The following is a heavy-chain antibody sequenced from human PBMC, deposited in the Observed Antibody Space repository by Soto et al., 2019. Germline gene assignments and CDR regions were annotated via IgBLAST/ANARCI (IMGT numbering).Heavy chain of an antibody. D-gene: IGHD3-3*01. Sequence: PSETLSLTCTVSGGSISSYYWSWIRQPPGKGLEWIGYIYYSGSTNYNPSLKSRVTISVDTSKNQFSLKLSSVTAADTAVYYCARAITIFGVAPYFDDWGQGTLVTVSS. J-gene: IGHJ4*02. V-gene: IGHV4-59*12. CDR1: GGSISSYY. CDR2: IYYSGST. CDR3: ARAITIFGVAPYFDD.